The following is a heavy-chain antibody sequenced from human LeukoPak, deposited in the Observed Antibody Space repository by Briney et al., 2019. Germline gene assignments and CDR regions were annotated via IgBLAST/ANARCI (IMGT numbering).Heavy chain of an antibody. CDR3: ARKTIGGAFDI. J-gene: IGHJ3*02. Sequence: SVKVSCKASGGTFSSYAISWVRQAPGQGLEWMGRIIPILGIANYAQKFQGRVTITADKSTSTAYMELSSLRSEDTAVYYCARKTIGGAFDIWGQGTMVTVSS. CDR2: IIPILGIA. V-gene: IGHV1-69*04. CDR1: GGTFSSYA. D-gene: IGHD2/OR15-2a*01.